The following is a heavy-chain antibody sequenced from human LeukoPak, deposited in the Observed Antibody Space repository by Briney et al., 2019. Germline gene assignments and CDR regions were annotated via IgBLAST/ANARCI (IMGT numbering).Heavy chain of an antibody. CDR1: GGSISSYY. CDR3: ARDRELGH. CDR2: SYHRGST. Sequence: ASETLSLTCTVSGGSISSYYWSWIRQPPGKGLEWIGWSYHRGSTSYNPSLKSRVAISVDTSKNQFSLKLSSVTAADTAVYYCARDRELGHWGQGTLVTVSS. J-gene: IGHJ4*02. D-gene: IGHD1-7*01. V-gene: IGHV4-59*01.